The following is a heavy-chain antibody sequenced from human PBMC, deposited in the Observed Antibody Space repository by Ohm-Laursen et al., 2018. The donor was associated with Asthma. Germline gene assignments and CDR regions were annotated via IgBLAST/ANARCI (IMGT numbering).Heavy chain of an antibody. V-gene: IGHV3-21*01. D-gene: IGHD1-26*01. Sequence: SLRLSCTASGFTFSSYNMNWVRQAPGKGLEWVSSISSSSSYIYYADSVKGRFTTSRDNARNSVYLQMNSLGAEDTALYYCARIGAEWELPGREYSLHHWGEGTLVTVSS. CDR2: ISSSSSYI. CDR1: GFTFSSYN. CDR3: ARIGAEWELPGREYSLHH. J-gene: IGHJ1*01.